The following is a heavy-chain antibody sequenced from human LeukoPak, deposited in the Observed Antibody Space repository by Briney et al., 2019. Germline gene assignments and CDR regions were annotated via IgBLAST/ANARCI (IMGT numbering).Heavy chain of an antibody. CDR1: GYTFTGYY. CDR3: ARGDYDSSGGKYYYYYYMDV. Sequence: GASVKVSCKASGYTFTGYYMHWVRQAPGQRLEWMGWINPNSGGTNYAQKFQRRVTMTRDTSISTAYMELSRLRSDDTAVYYCARGDYDSSGGKYYYYYYMDVWGKGTTVTVSS. J-gene: IGHJ6*03. CDR2: INPNSGGT. V-gene: IGHV1-2*02. D-gene: IGHD3-22*01.